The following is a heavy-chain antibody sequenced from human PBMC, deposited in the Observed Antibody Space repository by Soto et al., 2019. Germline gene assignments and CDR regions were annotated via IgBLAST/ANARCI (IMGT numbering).Heavy chain of an antibody. D-gene: IGHD3-10*01. CDR2: ISGSGGST. Sequence: EVQLLESGGGLVQPGGSLRLSCAASGFTFSSYAMSWVRQAPGKGLEWVSAISGSGGSTYYADYVKGRFTISRDNSKKTLYLQMKSLGGGDTAVYYRAKFPGGGGGDWFDPWGQGTLVTVSS. CDR1: GFTFSSYA. V-gene: IGHV3-23*01. CDR3: AKFPGGGGGDWFDP. J-gene: IGHJ5*02.